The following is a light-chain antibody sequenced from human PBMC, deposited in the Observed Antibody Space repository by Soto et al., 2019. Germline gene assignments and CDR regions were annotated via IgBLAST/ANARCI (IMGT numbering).Light chain of an antibody. V-gene: IGKV1-39*01. CDR1: QNIGSF. CDR3: QQSSHSPRT. J-gene: IGKJ3*01. CDR2: NVA. Sequence: DIQMTQFPASLSASIGDRVTISCRASQNIGSFLNWYQQKPYKSPQLLIYNVATLHGGVPSRFSGSGSGTDFTLTIGSLQPEDFATYFCQQSSHSPRTFGPGTKVD.